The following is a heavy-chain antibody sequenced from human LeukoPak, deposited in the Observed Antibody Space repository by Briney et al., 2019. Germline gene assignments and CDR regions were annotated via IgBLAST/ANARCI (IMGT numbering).Heavy chain of an antibody. Sequence: GGSLRLSCAASGFSFITYEMNWVRQAPGKGLEWVSDITISGNTRNYADSVKGRFTISRDNARNSLYLQMNSLRVEDTAVYYCARGDPYADLWGQGNLVTVA. V-gene: IGHV3-48*03. CDR2: ITISGNTR. CDR1: GFSFITYE. D-gene: IGHD2-2*01. CDR3: ARGDPYADL. J-gene: IGHJ5*02.